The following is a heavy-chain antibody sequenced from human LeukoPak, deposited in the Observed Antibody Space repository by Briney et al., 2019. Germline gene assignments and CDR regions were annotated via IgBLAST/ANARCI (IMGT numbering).Heavy chain of an antibody. J-gene: IGHJ4*02. CDR3: AKDQIVGATETTPFDY. V-gene: IGHV3-23*01. CDR2: ISGSGGST. CDR1: GFTFSSYA. Sequence: GGSLRLSCAASGFTFSSYAMSWVRQAPGKGLEWVSAISGSGGSTYYADSVKGRFTISRDNSKNTLYLQMNSLRAEDTAVYYCAKDQIVGATETTPFDYWGQGTLVTVS. D-gene: IGHD1-26*01.